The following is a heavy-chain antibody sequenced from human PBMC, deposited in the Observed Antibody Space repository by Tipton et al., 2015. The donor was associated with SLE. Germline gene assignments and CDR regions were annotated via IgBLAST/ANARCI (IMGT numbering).Heavy chain of an antibody. V-gene: IGHV4-38-2*02. CDR1: GYSISSGYF. D-gene: IGHD3-22*01. J-gene: IGHJ4*02. CDR3: ARDRYYDSSGYYFLFDS. CDR2: IYHGGT. Sequence: TLSLTCVVSGYSISSGYFRGWLRQPPGEGLEWGGSIYHGGTHYNPSLKSRVTISVDPSKNQFSLKLSSVTAADTAVYYCARDRYYDSSGYYFLFDSWGQGTLVTVSS.